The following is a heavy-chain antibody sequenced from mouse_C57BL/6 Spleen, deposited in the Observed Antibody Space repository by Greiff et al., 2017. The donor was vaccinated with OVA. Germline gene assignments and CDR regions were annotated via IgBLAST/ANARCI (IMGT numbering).Heavy chain of an antibody. CDR2: ISYSGST. Sequence: EVKLQESGPGMVKPSQSLSLTCTVTGYSITSGYDWHWIRHFPGNKLEWMGYISYSGSTNYNPSLKSRISITHDTSKNHFFLKLNSVTTEDTATYYCARGALYGSSYGRVFDYWGQGTTLTVSS. CDR1: GYSITSGYD. V-gene: IGHV3-1*01. J-gene: IGHJ2*01. CDR3: ARGALYGSSYGRVFDY. D-gene: IGHD1-1*01.